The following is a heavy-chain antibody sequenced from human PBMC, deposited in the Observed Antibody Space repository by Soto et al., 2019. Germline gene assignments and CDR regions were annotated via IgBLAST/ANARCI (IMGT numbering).Heavy chain of an antibody. J-gene: IGHJ4*02. CDR2: IYYSGST. V-gene: IGHV4-59*01. CDR1: GGYISSYY. D-gene: IGHD3-22*01. Sequence: SETLSLTCTVSGGYISSYYWSWIRQPPGKGLEWIGYIYYSGSTNYNPSLKSRVTISVDTSKNQFSLKLSSVTAADTAVYYCARGSAYYDSSGYDFDYWGQGTLVTVSS. CDR3: ARGSAYYDSSGYDFDY.